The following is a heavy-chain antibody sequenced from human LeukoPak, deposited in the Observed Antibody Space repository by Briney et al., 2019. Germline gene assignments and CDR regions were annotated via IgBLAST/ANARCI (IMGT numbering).Heavy chain of an antibody. D-gene: IGHD3-22*01. V-gene: IGHV1-46*01. Sequence: GASVKVSCKASGYTFTSYYMHWVRQAPGQGLEWMGIINPSGGSTSYAQKFQGRVTMTRDTSTSTVYMELSSLRSEDTAVYYCARVHPITMIVVDASDIWGQGTMVTVSS. CDR1: GYTFTSYY. CDR2: INPSGGST. CDR3: ARVHPITMIVVDASDI. J-gene: IGHJ3*02.